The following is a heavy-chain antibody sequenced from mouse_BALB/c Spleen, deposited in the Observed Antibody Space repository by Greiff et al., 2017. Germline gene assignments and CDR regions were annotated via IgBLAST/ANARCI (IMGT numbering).Heavy chain of an antibody. D-gene: IGHD2-1*01. CDR3: ARQGGNYPFDY. CDR2: INSNGGST. CDR1: GFTFSSYY. V-gene: IGHV5-6-2*01. Sequence: EVHLVESGGGLVKLGGSLKLSCAASGFTFSSYYMSWVRQTPEKRLELVAAINSNGGSTYYPDTVKGRFTISRDNAKNTLYLQMSSLKSEDTALYYCARQGGNYPFDYWGQGTTLTVSS. J-gene: IGHJ2*01.